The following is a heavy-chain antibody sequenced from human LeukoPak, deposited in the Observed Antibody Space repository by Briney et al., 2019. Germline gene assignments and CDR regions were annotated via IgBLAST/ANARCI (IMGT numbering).Heavy chain of an antibody. CDR1: GFTFSSYA. CDR2: ISGSGGST. J-gene: IGHJ3*02. V-gene: IGHV3-23*01. D-gene: IGHD4-23*01. Sequence: PGGSLRLSCAASGFTFSSYAVSWVRQAPGKGLEWVSAISGSGGSTYYADSVKGRFTISRDNSKNTLYLQMNSLRAEDTAVYYCAKAYGGNSKAFDIWGQGTMVTVSS. CDR3: AKAYGGNSKAFDI.